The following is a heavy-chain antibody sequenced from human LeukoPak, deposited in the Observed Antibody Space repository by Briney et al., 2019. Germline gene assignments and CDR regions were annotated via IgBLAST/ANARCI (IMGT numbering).Heavy chain of an antibody. Sequence: SETLSLTCTVSGGSISVYYWHWIRQPPGMGLEWIGYINYSGSTDYNPSLKSRVTISVDTSKNQFSLNLRSVTAADTAVYYCARGRFLEWLLYGYYDYWGQGTLVTVSS. J-gene: IGHJ4*02. CDR2: INYSGST. V-gene: IGHV4-59*01. CDR1: GGSISVYY. D-gene: IGHD3-3*01. CDR3: ARGRFLEWLLYGYYDY.